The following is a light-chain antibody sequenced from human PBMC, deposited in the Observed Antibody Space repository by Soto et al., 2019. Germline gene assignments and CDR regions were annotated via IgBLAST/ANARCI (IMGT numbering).Light chain of an antibody. V-gene: IGLV2-11*01. CDR2: DVS. CDR1: SSDVGAYNY. J-gene: IGLJ1*01. CDR3: CSGAGTPTYV. Sequence: QSALTQPRSVSGSPGQSVTISCTGTSSDVGAYNYVSWYQQHPGKAPKLMIYDVSKRPSGVPDRFSGSKSGNTASLTISGPQAEDEGGYYWCSGAGTPTYVFGAGTKLT.